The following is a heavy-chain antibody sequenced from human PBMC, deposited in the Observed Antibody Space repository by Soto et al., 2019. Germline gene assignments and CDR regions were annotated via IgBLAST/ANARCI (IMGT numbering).Heavy chain of an antibody. V-gene: IGHV3-30*18. J-gene: IGHJ3*02. CDR1: GFTFSSYG. D-gene: IGHD2-15*01. Sequence: PGGSLRLSCAASGFTFSSYGMRWVRQAPGKGLEWVAVISCYGSNKYYADSVKGRFTISRDNSKNTLYRQMNSLRAEDRAVYYCAKDRRGYCSGGSCSEQDIWGQGTMVTVSS. CDR3: AKDRRGYCSGGSCSEQDI. CDR2: ISCYGSNK.